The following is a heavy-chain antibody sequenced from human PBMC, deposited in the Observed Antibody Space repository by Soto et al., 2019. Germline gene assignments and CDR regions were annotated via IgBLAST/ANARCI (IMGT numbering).Heavy chain of an antibody. J-gene: IGHJ5*02. D-gene: IGHD6-25*01. CDR3: ARGAARPGWFDP. Sequence: SETLSLTCTVSGGSISSYYWSRIRQPPGKGLEWIGYIYYSGSTNYNPSLKSRVTISVDTSKNQFSLKLSSVTAADTAVYYCARGAARPGWFDPWGQGTLVTVSS. V-gene: IGHV4-59*01. CDR2: IYYSGST. CDR1: GGSISSYY.